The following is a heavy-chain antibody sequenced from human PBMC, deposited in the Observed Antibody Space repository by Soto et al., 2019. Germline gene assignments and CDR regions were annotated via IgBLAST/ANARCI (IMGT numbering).Heavy chain of an antibody. V-gene: IGHV4-30-2*01. CDR2: IYHSGST. CDR1: GGSISSGGYS. Sequence: SETLSLTCAVSGGSISSGGYSWSWIRQPPGKGLEWIGYIYHSGSTYYNPSLKSRVTISVDRSKNQFSLKLSSVTAADTAVYYCKNSGSYYGMHVSGQGPTVAVSS. CDR3: KNSGSYYGMHV. J-gene: IGHJ6*02. D-gene: IGHD3-10*01.